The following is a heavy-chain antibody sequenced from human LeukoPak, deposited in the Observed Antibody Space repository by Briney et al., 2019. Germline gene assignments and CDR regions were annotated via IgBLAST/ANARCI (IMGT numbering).Heavy chain of an antibody. CDR1: GYTFTDYF. Sequence: ASVKVSCKASGYTFTDYFMHWVRQAPGRGLEWMGWINPNSGGTHYARKFQGRVTMTRDTSISTAYMELSRLRSDDTAVYYCARDPGYSSPRGDYWGQGTLVTVSS. V-gene: IGHV1-2*02. CDR2: INPNSGGT. CDR3: ARDPGYSSPRGDY. J-gene: IGHJ4*02. D-gene: IGHD5-18*01.